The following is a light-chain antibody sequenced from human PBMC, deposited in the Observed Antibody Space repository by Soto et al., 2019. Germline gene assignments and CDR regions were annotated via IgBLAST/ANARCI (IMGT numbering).Light chain of an antibody. Sequence: SYVLAQPPSVSVAPGQTARIACGGDNIGSKSVHWYQQKPGQAPALVVYDDNDRPSGIPERFSGSNSGNTATLTISRAEVGDEADYYCQLWVSSGDNPYVIFGGGTKLTVL. CDR2: DDN. CDR1: NIGSKS. J-gene: IGLJ2*01. V-gene: IGLV3-21*02. CDR3: QLWVSSGDNPYVI.